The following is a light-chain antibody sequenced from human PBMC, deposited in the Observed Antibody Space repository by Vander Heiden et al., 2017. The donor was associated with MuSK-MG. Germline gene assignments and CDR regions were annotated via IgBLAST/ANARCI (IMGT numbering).Light chain of an antibody. V-gene: IGKV1-39*01. CDR3: QQSDSTPFT. Sequence: DIQMTRSPSSLSASVGDRVTITCRASQSISSYLNWYQQKPGKAPKLLIYAASSLQSGVPSRFSGSGSGTDFTLTISSLQPEDFATYYCQQSDSTPFTFGHWTNVDIK. CDR1: QSISSY. J-gene: IGKJ3*01. CDR2: AAS.